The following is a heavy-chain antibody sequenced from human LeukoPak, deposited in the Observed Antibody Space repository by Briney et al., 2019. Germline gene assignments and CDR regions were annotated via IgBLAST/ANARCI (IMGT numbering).Heavy chain of an antibody. CDR2: ISGSGGST. Sequence: PGGSLRLSCAASGFTFSSYAMSWVRQGPGKGLEWVSGISGSGGSTYYADSVKGRFTISRDNSKNTLYVQMYSLRAEDTAVYYCAKDGYCSSTSCYWSYWGQGTLVTVSS. CDR3: AKDGYCSSTSCYWSY. CDR1: GFTFSSYA. V-gene: IGHV3-23*01. D-gene: IGHD2-2*03. J-gene: IGHJ4*02.